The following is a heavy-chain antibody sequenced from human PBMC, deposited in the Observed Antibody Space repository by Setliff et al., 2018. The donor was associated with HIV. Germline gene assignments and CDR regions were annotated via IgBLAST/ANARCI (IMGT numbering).Heavy chain of an antibody. CDR3: ATSTSRFFCNGFYQGGFGSRNSHSFEN. D-gene: IGHD3-3*01. CDR1: GGTFSNYA. V-gene: IGHV1-69*13. Sequence: ASVKVSCKDSGGTFSNYAISWVRQAPGQGLEWMGGIISIFGTANYAQKFQGRVTITADESTSTAYMELSSLKSDDTAMYYCATSTSRFFCNGFYQGGFGSRNSHSFENWGQGTLVTVSA. J-gene: IGHJ4*02. CDR2: IISIFGTA.